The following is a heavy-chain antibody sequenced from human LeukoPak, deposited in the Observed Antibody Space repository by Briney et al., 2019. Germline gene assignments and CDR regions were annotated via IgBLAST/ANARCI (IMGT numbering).Heavy chain of an antibody. CDR3: ARDRTPGIGAFDI. D-gene: IGHD1-14*01. CDR1: GFTFSSYG. J-gene: IGHJ3*02. Sequence: GRSLRLSCAASGFTFSSYGMHWVRQAPGKGLEWVAVIWYGGSNKYYADSVKGRFTISRDNAKNTLYLQMNSLRAEDTAVYYCARDRTPGIGAFDIWGQGTMVTVSS. CDR2: IWYGGSNK. V-gene: IGHV3-33*08.